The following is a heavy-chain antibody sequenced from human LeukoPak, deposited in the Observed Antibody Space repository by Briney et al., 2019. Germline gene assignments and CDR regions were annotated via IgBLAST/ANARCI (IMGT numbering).Heavy chain of an antibody. CDR1: GGTFSSYA. D-gene: IGHD6-13*01. V-gene: IGHV1-69*13. CDR2: IIPIFGTA. CDR3: ARVGVGTRIADRGIRYYFDY. Sequence: SVKVSCKASGGTFSSYAISWVLQAPGQGLEWMGGIIPIFGTANYAQKFQGRVTITADESTSTAYMELSSLRSEDTAVYYCARVGVGTRIADRGIRYYFDYWGQGTLVTVSS. J-gene: IGHJ4*02.